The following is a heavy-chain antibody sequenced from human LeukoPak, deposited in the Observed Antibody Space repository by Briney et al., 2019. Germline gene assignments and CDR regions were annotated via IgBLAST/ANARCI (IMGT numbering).Heavy chain of an antibody. Sequence: PSETLSLTCTVSGASISGSSLYWAWIRQPPGKGLEWIGSIYYSGSTYSNPPLKTRVTMSVDTSKNQFTLNLSSVTAADTAVYCCATHAFFDAFDIWGQGTVVTFSS. V-gene: IGHV4-39*01. J-gene: IGHJ3*02. CDR1: GASISGSSLY. CDR2: IYYSGST. CDR3: ATHAFFDAFDI.